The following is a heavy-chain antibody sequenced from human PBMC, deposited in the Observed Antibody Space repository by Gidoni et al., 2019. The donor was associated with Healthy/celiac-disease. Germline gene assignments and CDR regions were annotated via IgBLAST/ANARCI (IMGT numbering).Heavy chain of an antibody. CDR3: GRQEWYSSGWFEGFDI. V-gene: IGHV4-39*01. Sequence: QVQLQESGQGVVKPSETLSLTCTVSGGYISSSSHYWGWSRQPPGKGLECIVSIYYSGSTSSHPSLKSRVTISVDTSKNQFSLKLSSVTAADTAMYCCGRQEWYSSGWFEGFDIWGQGTMVTVSS. D-gene: IGHD6-19*01. CDR1: GGYISSSSHY. CDR2: IYYSGST. J-gene: IGHJ3*02.